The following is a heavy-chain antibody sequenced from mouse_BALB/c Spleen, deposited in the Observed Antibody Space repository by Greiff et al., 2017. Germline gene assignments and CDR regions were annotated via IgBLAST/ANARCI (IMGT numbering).Heavy chain of an antibody. CDR2: IYPGNSDT. D-gene: IGHD1-1*01. CDR3: TRYYYGTCFDD. CDR1: GYSFNSYW. J-gene: IGHJ2*01. V-gene: IGHV1-5*01. Sequence: VHVKQSGTVLARPGASVKMSCKASGYSFNSYWMHWVKQRPGPGLEWLGAIYPGNSDTSYNQKFKGKTILAAGTSASTSYMELSSLTNEDSAVYYRTRYYYGTCFDDWGQGTTLTVSS.